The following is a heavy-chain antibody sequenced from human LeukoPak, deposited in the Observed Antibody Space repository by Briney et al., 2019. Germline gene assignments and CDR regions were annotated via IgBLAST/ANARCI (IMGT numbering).Heavy chain of an antibody. V-gene: IGHV1-24*01. D-gene: IGHD3-10*01. CDR3: ATTTMVRTPRPLGY. CDR1: GYTLTELS. J-gene: IGHJ4*02. Sequence: AASVTVSFKVSGYTLTELSMHWVRQAPGKGLEWMGGFDPEDGETIYAQKFQGRVTMTEDTSTDTAYMELSSLTSEDTAVYYCATTTMVRTPRPLGYWGQGTLVTVSS. CDR2: FDPEDGET.